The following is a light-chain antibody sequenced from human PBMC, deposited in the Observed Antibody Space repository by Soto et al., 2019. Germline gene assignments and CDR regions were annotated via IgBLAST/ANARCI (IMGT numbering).Light chain of an antibody. CDR3: QHSYSTPSLT. Sequence: DIQMTQSPSSLSASVGDRVTITCRASQSISSSLNWYQQKPGKAPKLLIYAASSLQSGVPSRFSGSGAVTDFTLTISSLQPEDFATYYCQHSYSTPSLTFGGGTKVEIK. V-gene: IGKV1-39*01. J-gene: IGKJ4*01. CDR2: AAS. CDR1: QSISSS.